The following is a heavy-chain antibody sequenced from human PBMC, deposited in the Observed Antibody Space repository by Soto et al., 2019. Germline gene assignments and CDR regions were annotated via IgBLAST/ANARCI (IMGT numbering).Heavy chain of an antibody. J-gene: IGHJ6*03. Sequence: SETLSLTCTVSGGSISSYYWSWIRQPPWKGLEWIGYIYYSGSTNYNPSLKSRVTISVDTSKNQFSLKLSSVTAADTAVYYCARTYYDILTGPHYYYYMDVWGKGTTVTVS. CDR2: IYYSGST. V-gene: IGHV4-59*08. CDR1: GGSISSYY. D-gene: IGHD3-9*01. CDR3: ARTYYDILTGPHYYYYMDV.